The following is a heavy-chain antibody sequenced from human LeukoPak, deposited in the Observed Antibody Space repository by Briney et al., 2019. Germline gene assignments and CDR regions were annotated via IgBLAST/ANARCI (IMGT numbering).Heavy chain of an antibody. J-gene: IGHJ6*03. Sequence: GASVKVSCKASGYTFTSYDINWVRQATGQGLEWMGWMNPNSGNTGYAQKFQGRVTITRNASISTAYMELSSLRSEDTAVYYCARAPPQWLRSNGPRIPNRYYYYYMDVWGKGTTVTVSS. V-gene: IGHV1-8*03. CDR2: MNPNSGNT. CDR3: ARAPPQWLRSNGPRIPNRYYYYYMDV. CDR1: GYTFTSYD. D-gene: IGHD5-12*01.